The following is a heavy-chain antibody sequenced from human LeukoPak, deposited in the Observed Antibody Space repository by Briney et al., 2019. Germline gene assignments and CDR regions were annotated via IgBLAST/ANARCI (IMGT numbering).Heavy chain of an antibody. J-gene: IGHJ3*02. Sequence: SETLSLTCTVSGGSISSYYWSWIGQPAGKGLEWIWRIYISGSTNYNPSLKGRVTMSVDTSKNQFSLKLSSVTAADTAVYYCARWALYGSGSNDAFDIWGQGTMVTVSS. CDR1: GGSISSYY. CDR3: ARWALYGSGSNDAFDI. CDR2: IYISGST. V-gene: IGHV4-4*07. D-gene: IGHD3-10*01.